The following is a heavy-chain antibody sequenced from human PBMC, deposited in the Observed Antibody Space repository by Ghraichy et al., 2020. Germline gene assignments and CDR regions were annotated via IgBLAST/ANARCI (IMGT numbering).Heavy chain of an antibody. CDR2: MNPNSGNT. CDR3: ATPLSTTSVRPTAP. J-gene: IGHJ5*02. D-gene: IGHD2/OR15-2a*01. CDR1: GYTVTSYV. V-gene: IGHV1-8*01. Sequence: ASVKVSCKTCGYTVTSYVIDWVRQASGRGVEWMGWMNPNSGNTGSAQKFQGRVTMPRNTSISTAYMARSSLRSEDTAVYYFATPLSTTSVRPTAPWGQGTLLTVSP.